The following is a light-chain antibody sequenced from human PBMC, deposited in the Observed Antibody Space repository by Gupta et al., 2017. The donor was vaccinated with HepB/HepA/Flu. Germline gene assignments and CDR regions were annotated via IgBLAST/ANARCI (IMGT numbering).Light chain of an antibody. Sequence: DVQMTQSPATLSASVGDRVTITCRASQSIRSWLAWFQQKPGQAPKLLISKASRLQSGVPSRFSGGGSGTEFTLTISSLQPDDSATYYCHQYYNYRWTFGQGTKVEIK. J-gene: IGKJ1*01. CDR2: KAS. CDR1: QSIRSW. V-gene: IGKV1-5*03. CDR3: HQYYNYRWT.